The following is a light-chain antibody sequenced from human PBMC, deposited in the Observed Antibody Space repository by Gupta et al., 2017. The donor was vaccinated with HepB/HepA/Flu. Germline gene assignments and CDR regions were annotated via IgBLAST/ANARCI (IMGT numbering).Light chain of an antibody. CDR3: CSYAGSSTLQV. Sequence: QSALTQPASVSGSPGQSITISCTRTSSDVGSYNLVSWYQQHPGKAPKLMIYEVSKRPSGVSNRFSGSKSGNTASLTISGLQAEDEADYYCCSYAGSSTLQVFGGGTKLTVL. CDR2: EVS. V-gene: IGLV2-23*02. CDR1: SSDVGSYNL. J-gene: IGLJ3*02.